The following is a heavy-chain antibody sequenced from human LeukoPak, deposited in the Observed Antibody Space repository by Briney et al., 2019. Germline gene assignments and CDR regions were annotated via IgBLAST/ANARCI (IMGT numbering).Heavy chain of an antibody. J-gene: IGHJ4*02. CDR2: IKQDGSEK. D-gene: IGHD6-6*01. V-gene: IGHV3-7*03. CDR3: AKGHREYSSSFDY. Sequence: GGSLRLSCAASGFTFSSYWMSWVRQAPGKGLEWVANIKQDGSEKYYVDSVKGRFTISRDNGKNSLYLQMNSLRAEDIALYYCAKGHREYSSSFDYWGQGTLVTVSS. CDR1: GFTFSSYW.